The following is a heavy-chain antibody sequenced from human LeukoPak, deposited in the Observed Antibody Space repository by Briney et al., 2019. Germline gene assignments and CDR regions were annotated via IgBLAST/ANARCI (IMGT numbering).Heavy chain of an antibody. Sequence: SVKVSCKASGGTFNSYAISWVRQAPGQGLEWMGRIIPILGIANYAQKFQGRVTITADKSTSTAYMELSSLRSEDTAVYYCARGDYDSSGYIPNFDYWGQGTLVTVSS. D-gene: IGHD3-22*01. V-gene: IGHV1-69*04. CDR1: GGTFNSYA. J-gene: IGHJ4*02. CDR2: IIPILGIA. CDR3: ARGDYDSSGYIPNFDY.